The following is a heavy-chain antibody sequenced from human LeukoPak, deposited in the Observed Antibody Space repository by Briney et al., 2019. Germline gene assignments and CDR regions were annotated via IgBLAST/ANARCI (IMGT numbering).Heavy chain of an antibody. V-gene: IGHV3-23*01. Sequence: AGGSLRLSCAASGFTFSSYAMSWVRQAPGKGLEWIPAISGSGGSTSYAQKFQGRVTMTRDTSTSTVYMELSSLRSEDTAVYYCARDLISPGDAFDIWGQGTMVTVSS. CDR1: GFTFSSYA. CDR2: ISGSGGST. CDR3: ARDLISPGDAFDI. D-gene: IGHD3-16*01. J-gene: IGHJ3*02.